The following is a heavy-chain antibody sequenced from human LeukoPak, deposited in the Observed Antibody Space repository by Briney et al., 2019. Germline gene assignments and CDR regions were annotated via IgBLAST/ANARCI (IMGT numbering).Heavy chain of an antibody. CDR2: ISGSGGST. D-gene: IGHD6-19*01. CDR1: GLAFDSYA. Sequence: GASLRLSCAASGLAFDSYAMSWVRQAPGKGLEWVSAISGSGGSTYYADSVKGRFTISRDNSKNTLYLQMNSLRAEDTAVYYCAKVPVPYSSGWAHFDYWGQGTLVTVSS. V-gene: IGHV3-23*01. CDR3: AKVPVPYSSGWAHFDY. J-gene: IGHJ4*02.